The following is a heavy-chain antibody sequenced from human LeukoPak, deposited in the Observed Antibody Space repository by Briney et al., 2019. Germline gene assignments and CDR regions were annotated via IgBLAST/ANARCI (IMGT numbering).Heavy chain of an antibody. D-gene: IGHD1-26*01. J-gene: IGHJ4*02. CDR1: GFTFSSYT. CDR3: AKDRWELRYHDY. Sequence: SGGSLRLSCAASGFTFSSYTMTWVRQAPGKGLEWVSTISSTGRTTYYADSVKGRFTISRDNSKNTLYLQMNSLRAEDTALYFCAKDRWELRYHDYWGQGALVSVSS. V-gene: IGHV3-23*01. CDR2: ISSTGRTT.